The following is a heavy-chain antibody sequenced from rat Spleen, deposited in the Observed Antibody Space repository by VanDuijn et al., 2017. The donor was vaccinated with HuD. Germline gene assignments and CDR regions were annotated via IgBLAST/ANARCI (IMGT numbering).Heavy chain of an antibody. CDR2: ISTSGVGT. CDR1: GFTFSSFP. CDR3: ATDTFYDGTYYPGGFDY. Sequence: EVQLVESGGGAVQPGRSMKLSCTASGFTFSSFPMAWVRQAPTKGLEWVASISTSGVGTYYRDSVKGRFTVSRDNAKSTLYLQLDSLRSEDTATYYCATDTFYDGTYYPGGFDYWGQGVMVTVSS. D-gene: IGHD1-12*02. V-gene: IGHV5-46*01. J-gene: IGHJ2*01.